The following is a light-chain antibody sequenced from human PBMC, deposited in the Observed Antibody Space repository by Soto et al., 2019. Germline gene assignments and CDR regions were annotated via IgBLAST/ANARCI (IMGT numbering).Light chain of an antibody. J-gene: IGKJ4*01. CDR3: QQYNEWPLT. V-gene: IGKV3D-15*03. Sequence: EIVMTQSPATLSVSQGERASLSCRASGSVSSNLAWYQQKPGQAPRLLIYNSFSRATGIPARVSGSGSGTEFPLSISLLQCEDFAVYYCQQYNEWPLTFGGGTKVEIK. CDR2: NSF. CDR1: GSVSSN.